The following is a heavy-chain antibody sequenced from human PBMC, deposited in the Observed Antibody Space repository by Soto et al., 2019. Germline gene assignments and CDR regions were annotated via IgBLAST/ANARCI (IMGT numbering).Heavy chain of an antibody. CDR2: ISSSGGST. J-gene: IGHJ4*02. D-gene: IGHD5-12*01. Sequence: EVQLLESGGGLVQPGGSLRLSCAASGITFSSYAMGWVRQAPGKGLEWVSAISSSGGSTYYADSVKGRFTISRDNSKNTLYLQMNRLRAEDTAVYYCAKDRLWDSGYGPFDYWGQGTLVTVSS. V-gene: IGHV3-23*01. CDR1: GITFSSYA. CDR3: AKDRLWDSGYGPFDY.